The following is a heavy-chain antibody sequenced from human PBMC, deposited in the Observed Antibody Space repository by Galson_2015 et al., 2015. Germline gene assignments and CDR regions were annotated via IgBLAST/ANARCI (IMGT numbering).Heavy chain of an antibody. CDR2: IESKADGGII. J-gene: IGHJ4*02. V-gene: IGHV3-15*04. CDR1: GFTFSNAW. Sequence: SLRLSCAGSGFTFSNAWMSWVRQAPGKGLEWVGRIESKADGGIIDYAAPVKGRFTVSRDDSRNTLYLQMNGLKTEDTALYYCTTSPFYKWNHAHYWGQGTLVTVSS. D-gene: IGHD1-14*01. CDR3: TTSPFYKWNHAHY.